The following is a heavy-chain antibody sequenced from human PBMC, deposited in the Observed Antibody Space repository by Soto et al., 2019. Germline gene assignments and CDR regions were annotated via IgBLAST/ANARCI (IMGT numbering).Heavy chain of an antibody. D-gene: IGHD3-10*01. CDR1: GYIFTSYY. Sequence: ASVKVSCKASGYIFTSYYIHWVRQAPGQGLEWMGWINPFDGSRMFAQSFQGRVTMTRDTSTSTVYMEVSSLRSEDTAVYYCARSDGSGSYYGWDQYYYGMDVWGQGTTVTVSS. CDR2: INPFDGSR. CDR3: ARSDGSGSYYGWDQYYYGMDV. V-gene: IGHV1-46*01. J-gene: IGHJ6*02.